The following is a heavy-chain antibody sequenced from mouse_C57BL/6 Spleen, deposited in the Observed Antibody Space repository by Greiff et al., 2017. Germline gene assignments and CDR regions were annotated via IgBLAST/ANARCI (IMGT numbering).Heavy chain of an antibody. J-gene: IGHJ1*03. CDR3: AVYYGSSYGAFDV. D-gene: IGHD1-1*01. CDR2: ISYDGSN. CDR1: GYSITSGYY. V-gene: IGHV3-6*01. Sequence: EVKLQESGPGLVKPSQSLSLTCSVTGYSITSGYYWNWIRQFPGNKLEWMGYISYDGSNNYNPSLKNRISITRDTSKNQFFLKLSSVTTEDTATYYCAVYYGSSYGAFDVWGTGTTVTVSS.